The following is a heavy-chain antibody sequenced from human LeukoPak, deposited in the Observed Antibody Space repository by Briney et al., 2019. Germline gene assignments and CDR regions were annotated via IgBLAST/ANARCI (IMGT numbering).Heavy chain of an antibody. V-gene: IGHV4-39*07. CDR2: IYYSGST. Sequence: SETLSLTCTVSGGSIISSSYYWGWIRQPPGQGLEWIGSIYYSGSTYYNPSLKSRVTISVDKSKNQFSLKLSAVPAADTAVYYCARGGKRITMVRGVTVMDVWGKGTTVTVSS. D-gene: IGHD3-10*01. J-gene: IGHJ6*03. CDR3: ARGGKRITMVRGVTVMDV. CDR1: GGSIISSSYY.